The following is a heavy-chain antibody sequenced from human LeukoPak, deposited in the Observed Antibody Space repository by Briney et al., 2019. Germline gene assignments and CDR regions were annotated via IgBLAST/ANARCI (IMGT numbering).Heavy chain of an antibody. V-gene: IGHV3-21*01. Sequence: GGSLRLSCAASGFTFSSYAMNWVRQAPGKGLEWVSSISSSSYIYYADSVKGRFTISRDNAKNSLYLQMNSLRAEDTAVYYCARDPGSASATAAGALMYFDYWGQGTLVTVSS. CDR3: ARDPGSASATAAGALMYFDY. CDR2: ISSSSYI. CDR1: GFTFSSYA. D-gene: IGHD6-13*01. J-gene: IGHJ4*02.